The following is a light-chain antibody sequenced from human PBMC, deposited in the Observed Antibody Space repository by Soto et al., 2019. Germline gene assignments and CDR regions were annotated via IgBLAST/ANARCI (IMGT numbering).Light chain of an antibody. CDR2: AAS. Sequence: DIQMTQSPSSLSASVGERVTITCRASQSISSYLNWCQQKPGKAPKLLIYAASSLQSGVPSRFSGSGSGTDFTLTISSLQPEDFATYYCQRSYSTPYTFGQGTKLEIK. CDR3: QRSYSTPYT. J-gene: IGKJ2*01. CDR1: QSISSY. V-gene: IGKV1-39*01.